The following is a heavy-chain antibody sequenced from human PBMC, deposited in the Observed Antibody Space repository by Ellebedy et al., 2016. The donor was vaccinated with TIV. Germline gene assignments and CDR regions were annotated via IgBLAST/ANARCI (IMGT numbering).Heavy chain of an antibody. Sequence: SVKVSCXAPGGTFSSYAISWVRQAPGQGLEWMGGIIPIFGTANYAQKFQGRVTITADESTSTAYMELSSLRSEGTAVYYCAREDYGGNSDYWGQGTLVTVSS. CDR1: GGTFSSYA. CDR3: AREDYGGNSDY. CDR2: IIPIFGTA. J-gene: IGHJ4*02. D-gene: IGHD4-23*01. V-gene: IGHV1-69*13.